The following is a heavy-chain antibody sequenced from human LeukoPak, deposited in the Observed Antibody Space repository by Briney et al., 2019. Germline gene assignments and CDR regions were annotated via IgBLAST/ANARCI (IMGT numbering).Heavy chain of an antibody. CDR1: GYSFTSYW. D-gene: IGHD3-10*01. CDR3: ARQPLSGVRGVDGAFDI. Sequence: GESLKISCKGSGYSFTSYWIGWVRQMPGKGLEWMGIIYPGDSDTRYSPSFQGQVTISADKSISTAYLQWSSLKASDTAMYYCARQPLSGVRGVDGAFDIWGQGTMVTVSS. J-gene: IGHJ3*02. V-gene: IGHV5-51*01. CDR2: IYPGDSDT.